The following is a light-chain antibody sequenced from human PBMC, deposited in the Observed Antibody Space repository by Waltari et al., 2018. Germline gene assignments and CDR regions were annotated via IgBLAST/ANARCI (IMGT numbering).Light chain of an antibody. CDR3: QQYDGIVVT. V-gene: IGKV3-20*01. CDR1: QTVSSIS. Sequence: EIVLTQSPGTLSLSPGERATLSCRASQTVSSISFTWYQQKPGQAPRLLIYGTSNRAIGIPDRFSGSGSGTDLTLTISRLEPEDFAVYYCQQYDGIVVTFGGGTKVEI. CDR2: GTS. J-gene: IGKJ4*01.